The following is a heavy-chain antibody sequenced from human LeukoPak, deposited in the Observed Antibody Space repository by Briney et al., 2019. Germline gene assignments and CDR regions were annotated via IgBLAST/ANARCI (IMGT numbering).Heavy chain of an antibody. CDR2: MNPNRGNT. CDR1: GYTFTSYD. D-gene: IGHD3-16*01. J-gene: IGHJ6*03. CDR3: ARRSPRLGDYYMDV. Sequence: ASVKVSCKASGYTFTSYDINWVRQATGQGLEWMGWMNPNRGNTGYAQKFQGRVTITRNTSISTAYMELSSLRSEDTAVYYCARRSPRLGDYYMDVWGKGTTVTVSS. V-gene: IGHV1-8*03.